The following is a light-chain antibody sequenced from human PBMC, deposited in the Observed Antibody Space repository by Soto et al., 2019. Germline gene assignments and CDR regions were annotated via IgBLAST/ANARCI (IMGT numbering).Light chain of an antibody. Sequence: EIVLTQSPGTLSLSPGERATLSCRASQSVSSYLAWYQQKPGQAPRLLIYDASTRATGISARFSGSGSGTDFTLTISSLEPEDFAMYYCQQRSNWPVTFGQWTKVEVK. V-gene: IGKV3-11*01. CDR1: QSVSSY. CDR3: QQRSNWPVT. J-gene: IGKJ1*01. CDR2: DAS.